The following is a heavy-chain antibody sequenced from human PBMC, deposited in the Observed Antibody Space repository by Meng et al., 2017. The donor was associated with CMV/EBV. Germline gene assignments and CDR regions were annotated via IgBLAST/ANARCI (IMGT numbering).Heavy chain of an antibody. J-gene: IGHJ6*02. CDR2: ISAYNGNT. CDR1: GYTFTSYG. D-gene: IGHD3-9*01. V-gene: IGHV1-18*01. Sequence: ASVKVSCKASGYTFTSYGISWVRQAPGQGLEWMGWISAYNGNTNYAQKLQGRVTMTTDTSTSTAYMELRRLRSDDTAVYYCARDRYDILTGYYTGGDYYYGMDVWGQGTTVTVSS. CDR3: ARDRYDILTGYYTGGDYYYGMDV.